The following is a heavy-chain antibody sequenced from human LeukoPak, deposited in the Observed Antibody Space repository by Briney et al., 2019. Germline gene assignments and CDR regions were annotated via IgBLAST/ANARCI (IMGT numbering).Heavy chain of an antibody. CDR1: GGSISSSSYY. V-gene: IGHV4-39*07. CDR3: ARGRLLGSNYDILTGYSSPYYFDY. CDR2: INHSGST. J-gene: IGHJ4*02. D-gene: IGHD3-9*01. Sequence: SETLSLTCTVSGGSISSSSYYWSWIRQPPGKGLEWIGEINHSGSTNYNPSLKSRVTISVDTSKNQFSLKLSSVTAADTAVYYCARGRLLGSNYDILTGYSSPYYFDYWGQGTLVTVPS.